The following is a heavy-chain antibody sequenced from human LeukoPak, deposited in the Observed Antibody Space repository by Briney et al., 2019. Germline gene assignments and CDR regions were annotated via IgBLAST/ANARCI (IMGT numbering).Heavy chain of an antibody. V-gene: IGHV1-18*01. D-gene: IGHD3-3*01. CDR1: RGTFSSYT. CDR3: ARDQDFWSGYYIY. CDR2: ISAYNRNT. J-gene: IGHJ4*02. Sequence: ASVKVSCKASRGTFSSYTVSWVRQAPGQGLEWMGWISAYNRNTNYAQKFQGRVTMTTDTSTSTAYMDLRSLRSDDTAVYYCARDQDFWSGYYIYWGQGTLVTVSS.